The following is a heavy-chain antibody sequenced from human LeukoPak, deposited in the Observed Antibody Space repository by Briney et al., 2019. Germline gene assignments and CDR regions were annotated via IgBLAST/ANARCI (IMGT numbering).Heavy chain of an antibody. D-gene: IGHD2-21*02. CDR3: ARDKNGDLYYYYGMDV. CDR1: GFTFDNYA. CDR2: INWNSGSK. Sequence: GRPLRLSCAASGFTFDNYAMHWVRQAPGKGLEWVSGINWNSGSKGYADSVKGRFTISRDNSKNTLYLQMNSLRAEDTAVYYCARDKNGDLYYYYGMDVWGQGTTVTVSS. J-gene: IGHJ6*02. V-gene: IGHV3-9*01.